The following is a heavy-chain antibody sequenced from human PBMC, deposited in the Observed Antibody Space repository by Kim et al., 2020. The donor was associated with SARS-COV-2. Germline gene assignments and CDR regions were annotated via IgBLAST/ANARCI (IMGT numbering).Heavy chain of an antibody. CDR2: IWYDGSNK. D-gene: IGHD1-1*01. Sequence: GGSLRLSCAASGFTFSSYGMHWVRQAPGKGLEWVAVIWYDGSNKYYADSVKGRFTISRDNSKNTLYLQMNSLRAVDTAVYYCARDLPIDDGSPDYFDYWGQGTLVTVSS. CDR3: ARDLPIDDGSPDYFDY. V-gene: IGHV3-33*08. J-gene: IGHJ4*02. CDR1: GFTFSSYG.